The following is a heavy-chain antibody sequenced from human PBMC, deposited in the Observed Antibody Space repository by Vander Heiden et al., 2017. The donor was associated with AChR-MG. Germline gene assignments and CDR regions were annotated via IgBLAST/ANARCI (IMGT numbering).Heavy chain of an antibody. CDR1: GHTFTSYY. CDR3: ARGGYSGYLHDAFDI. J-gene: IGHJ3*02. CDR2: INPSGGST. Sequence: QVQLVQSGAEAKTPGASVKVSCKASGHTFTSYYMHWVRQDPGQGLEWMGIINPSGGSTSYAQKFQGRVTMTRDTSTSTVYMELSSLRSEDTAVYYCARGGYSGYLHDAFDIWGQGTMVTVSS. D-gene: IGHD5-12*01. V-gene: IGHV1-46*01.